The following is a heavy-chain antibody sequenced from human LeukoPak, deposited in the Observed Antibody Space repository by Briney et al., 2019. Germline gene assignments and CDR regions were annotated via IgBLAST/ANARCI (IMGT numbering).Heavy chain of an antibody. CDR1: GGSISSYY. Sequence: SETLSLTCTVSGGSISSYYWSWIRQPPGKGLEWIGYIYYSGSTNYNPSLKSRVTISVDTSKNQFSLKLSSVTAADTAVYYCARHFAIDYYFDYWGQGTLVTVSS. D-gene: IGHD2/OR15-2a*01. J-gene: IGHJ4*02. CDR2: IYYSGST. V-gene: IGHV4-59*01. CDR3: ARHFAIDYYFDY.